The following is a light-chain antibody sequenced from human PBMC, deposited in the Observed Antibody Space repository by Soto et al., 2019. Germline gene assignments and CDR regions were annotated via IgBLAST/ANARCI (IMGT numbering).Light chain of an antibody. CDR3: QQRNNWPPIT. CDR2: DAS. Sequence: EIVLTQSPATLSLSPGERATLSCRASQSVSSYLAWYQQKPGQAPRLLIYDASNRATGIPARFSGSGPGTDFTLTISSLEPEDSAVYYCQQRNNWPPITFGQGTRLEIK. V-gene: IGKV3-11*01. J-gene: IGKJ5*01. CDR1: QSVSSY.